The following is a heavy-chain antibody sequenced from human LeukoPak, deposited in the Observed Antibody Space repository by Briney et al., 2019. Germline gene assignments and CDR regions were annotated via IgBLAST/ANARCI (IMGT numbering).Heavy chain of an antibody. CDR2: IFYSGST. CDR1: GGSISTSNYY. Sequence: SETLSLTCTVSGGSISTSNYYWGWIRQPPGKGLEWIGNIFYSGSTYYSPSLRSRVTISLDTSRNQFSLKLNSVTAADTAVYYCARGSSYCEGDCFTDYWGQGTLVTVSS. CDR3: ARGSSYCEGDCFTDY. V-gene: IGHV4-39*07. J-gene: IGHJ4*02. D-gene: IGHD2-21*02.